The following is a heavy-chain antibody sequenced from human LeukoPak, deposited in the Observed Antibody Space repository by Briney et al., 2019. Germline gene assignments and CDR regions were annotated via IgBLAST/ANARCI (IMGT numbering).Heavy chain of an antibody. Sequence: GGSLRLSCAASGFTFSSYSMNWVRQAPGKGLESVSSISSSSTYIYYADSVKGRFTNSRDNAKNSLYLQMNSLRAEDTAVYYCARDQYGSGSYSRLDYWGQGTLVTVSS. D-gene: IGHD3-10*01. CDR2: ISSSSTYI. CDR1: GFTFSSYS. J-gene: IGHJ4*02. CDR3: ARDQYGSGSYSRLDY. V-gene: IGHV3-21*01.